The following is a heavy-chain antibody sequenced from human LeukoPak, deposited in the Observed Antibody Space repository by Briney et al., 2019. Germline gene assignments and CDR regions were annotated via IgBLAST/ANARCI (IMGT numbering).Heavy chain of an antibody. V-gene: IGHV4-39*01. CDR2: IYYSGNT. CDR3: ARHKDYYYSYMDV. Sequence: SETLSLTCSVSGDSISTSSYCWGWMRQPPGKGLEWIGTIYYSGNTYYNPSITRRATISVNTSTNQSSLKPSSVTAADTAVYYCARHKDYYYSYMDVWGKGTTVTISS. CDR1: GDSISTSSYC. J-gene: IGHJ6*03.